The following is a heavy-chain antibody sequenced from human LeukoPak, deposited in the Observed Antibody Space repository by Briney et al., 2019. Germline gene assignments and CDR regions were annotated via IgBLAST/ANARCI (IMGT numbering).Heavy chain of an antibody. CDR3: ARAVDIGDAFDI. CDR1: GFTFSSYS. V-gene: IGHV3-21*01. D-gene: IGHD5-12*01. Sequence: GGSLRLSCAASGFTFSSYSMNWVCQAPRTGLEWVSSISSSSSYIYYADSVKGRFTISRENAKNSLYLQMNSLRAEDTAVYYCARAVDIGDAFDIWGQGTMVTVSS. CDR2: ISSSSSYI. J-gene: IGHJ3*02.